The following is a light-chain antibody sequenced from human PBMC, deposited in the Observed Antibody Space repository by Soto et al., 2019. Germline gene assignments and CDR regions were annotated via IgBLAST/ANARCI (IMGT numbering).Light chain of an antibody. V-gene: IGLV1-47*01. J-gene: IGLJ2*01. CDR2: RNN. Sequence: QSVLTQPPSASGTPGQRVPISCSGSSSNIGSNEVYWYQQLPGTAPKLLIYRNNQRPSGVPDRFSGSKSGTSASLAISGLRSEDEANYYCAAWDDSLSGPLFGGGTKLTVL. CDR1: SSNIGSNE. CDR3: AAWDDSLSGPL.